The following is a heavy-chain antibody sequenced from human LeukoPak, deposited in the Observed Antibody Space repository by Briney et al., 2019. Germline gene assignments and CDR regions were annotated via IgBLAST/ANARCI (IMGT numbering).Heavy chain of an antibody. CDR1: GYTFTGYY. CDR3: ATFGERYNWFDP. V-gene: IGHV1-8*02. D-gene: IGHD3-16*01. J-gene: IGHJ5*02. Sequence: ASVKVSCKASGYTFTGYYMHWVRQATGQGLEWMGWMNPNSGNTGYAQKFQGRVTMTRNTSISTAYMELSSLRSEDTAVYYCATFGERYNWFDPWGQGTLVTVSS. CDR2: MNPNSGNT.